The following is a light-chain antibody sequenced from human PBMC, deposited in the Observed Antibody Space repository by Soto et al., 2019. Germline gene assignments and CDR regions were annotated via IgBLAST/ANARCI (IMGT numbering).Light chain of an antibody. CDR3: QQSYSTPPT. J-gene: IGKJ1*01. CDR1: QNIYTW. V-gene: IGKV1-39*01. CDR2: EAS. Sequence: DIQMTQSPATLSASLGDRVTITCRASQNIYTWLAWYQQKPGKAPKLLIYEASSLETGVPSRFSGSGSGTDFTLTISSLQPEDFATYYCQQSYSTPPTFGQGTKVDIK.